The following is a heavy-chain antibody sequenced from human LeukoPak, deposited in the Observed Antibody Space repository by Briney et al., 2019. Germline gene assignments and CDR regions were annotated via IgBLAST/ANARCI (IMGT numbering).Heavy chain of an antibody. V-gene: IGHV1-18*01. D-gene: IGHD6-13*01. CDR3: ARVYSLAAAGTRHYYYYYMDV. CDR2: ISAYNGNT. J-gene: IGHJ6*03. Sequence: ASVKVSCKASGGTFNSYAISWVRQAPGQGLEWMGWISAYNGNTNYAQKLQGRVTMTTDTSTSTAYMELRSLRSDDTAVYYCARVYSLAAAGTRHYYYYYMDVWGKGTTVTVSS. CDR1: GGTFNSYA.